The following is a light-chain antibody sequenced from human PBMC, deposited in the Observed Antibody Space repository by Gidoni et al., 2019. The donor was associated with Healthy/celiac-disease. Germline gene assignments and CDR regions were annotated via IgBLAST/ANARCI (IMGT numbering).Light chain of an antibody. CDR3: QQYNSYLWT. J-gene: IGKJ1*01. V-gene: IGKV1-5*03. CDR1: QSISSW. CDR2: KAS. Sequence: DIQITQSPSTLSASVGVRVTITCRASQSISSWLAWYQPKPGKAPKLLIYKASSLESGVPSRFSGSGSGTEFTLTISSLQPDDFATYYCQQYNSYLWTFGQGTKVEIK.